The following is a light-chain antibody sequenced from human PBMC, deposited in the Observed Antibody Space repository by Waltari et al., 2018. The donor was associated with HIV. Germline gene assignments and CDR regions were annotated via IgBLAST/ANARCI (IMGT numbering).Light chain of an antibody. V-gene: IGLV1-47*01. J-gene: IGLJ3*02. Sequence: QSVLTQPPSVSGTPGQRVTISCSGSRSNIGSNYVYWYQQLPGTAPQLLIYRNHQRPSGVPDRCSGSKSGTSASLAISGLRSEDEGDYHCTTWGGSLSGPVFGGGTKVTVL. CDR1: RSNIGSNY. CDR2: RNH. CDR3: TTWGGSLSGPV.